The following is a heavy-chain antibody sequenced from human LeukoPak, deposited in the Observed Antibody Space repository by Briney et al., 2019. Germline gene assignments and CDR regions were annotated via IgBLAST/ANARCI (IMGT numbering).Heavy chain of an antibody. CDR2: ISGSGGST. V-gene: IGHV3-23*01. Sequence: PGGSLRLSCAASGFTFSSYAMSWVRQAPGKGLEWVSAISGSGGSTYYADSVKGRFTISRDNSKNTLYLQMNSLRAEDTAVYYCAKPYGYSSSSRSFDYWGQGTLVTVSS. J-gene: IGHJ4*02. D-gene: IGHD6-6*01. CDR3: AKPYGYSSSSRSFDY. CDR1: GFTFSSYA.